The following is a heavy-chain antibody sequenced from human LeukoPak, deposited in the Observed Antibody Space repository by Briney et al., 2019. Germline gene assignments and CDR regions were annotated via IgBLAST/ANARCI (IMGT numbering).Heavy chain of an antibody. V-gene: IGHV4-31*11. D-gene: IGHD2-21*02. CDR2: ISNSGTT. CDR1: GDSVSSGGYY. Sequence: SQTLSLTCAVSGDSVSSGGYYWTWIRQHPGMGLEWIGYISNSGTTSYSPSLKSRVSISVDTSNNQFSLRLSSVTAADTAVYYCARDVVVTSSPDAFDIWGQGTMVTVSS. CDR3: ARDVVVTSSPDAFDI. J-gene: IGHJ3*02.